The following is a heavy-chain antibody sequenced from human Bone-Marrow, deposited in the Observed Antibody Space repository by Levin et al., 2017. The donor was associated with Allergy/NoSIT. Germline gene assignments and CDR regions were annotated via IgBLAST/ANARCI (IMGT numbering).Heavy chain of an antibody. J-gene: IGHJ4*02. Sequence: QAGGSLRLSCASSGFTFSNYWMTWVRQAPGKGLEWVANIKEDGSETYYVDSVKGRFAISRDNVKNSLYLQMNGLRAEDTAVYYCAREDDGPDYWGQGTLVTVSS. D-gene: IGHD1-1*01. CDR3: AREDDGPDY. CDR1: GFTFSNYW. V-gene: IGHV3-7*01. CDR2: IKEDGSET.